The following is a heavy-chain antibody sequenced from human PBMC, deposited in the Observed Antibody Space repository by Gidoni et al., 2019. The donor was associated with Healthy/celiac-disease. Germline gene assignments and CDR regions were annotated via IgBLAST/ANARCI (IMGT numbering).Heavy chain of an antibody. CDR2: ISSSISYR. V-gene: IGHV3-21*01. Sequence: EVQMVESGGGLVNPGGSLRLSCAASGFTFSSYSMNWVRQAPGKGLEWVASISSSISYRYYADAVTGRFTISRDNAKNSLYLQMNSLRAEDTAVYYCARDKGAYYGSGSYYHDAFDIWGQGTMVTVSS. CDR3: ARDKGAYYGSGSYYHDAFDI. J-gene: IGHJ3*02. CDR1: GFTFSSYS. D-gene: IGHD3-10*01.